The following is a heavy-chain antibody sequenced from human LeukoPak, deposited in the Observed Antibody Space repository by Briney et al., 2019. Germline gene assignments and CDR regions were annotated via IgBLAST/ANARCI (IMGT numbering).Heavy chain of an antibody. D-gene: IGHD5-24*01. CDR3: AREAGDGYNADAFDI. Sequence: PSETLSLTCTVSGGSISNYYWTWIRQPPGKGLEWIGYIYYSGSTYYNPSLKSRVTISVDTSKNQFSLKLSSVTAADTAVYYCAREAGDGYNADAFDIWGQGTMVTVSS. V-gene: IGHV4-59*12. CDR2: IYYSGST. J-gene: IGHJ3*02. CDR1: GGSISNYY.